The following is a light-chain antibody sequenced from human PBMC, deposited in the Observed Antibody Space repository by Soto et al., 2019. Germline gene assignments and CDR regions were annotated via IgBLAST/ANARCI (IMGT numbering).Light chain of an antibody. CDR1: QSVSIN. Sequence: EIVMTQSPATLSVSPGDRATLSCRASQSVSINLAWYQQNPGQAPRLLIYGASTRATGIPVRFSGSGSGTEFTLTISSLQSEDFAVYYCQQYNIWPLTFGPGTKVDIK. V-gene: IGKV3-15*01. J-gene: IGKJ3*01. CDR3: QQYNIWPLT. CDR2: GAS.